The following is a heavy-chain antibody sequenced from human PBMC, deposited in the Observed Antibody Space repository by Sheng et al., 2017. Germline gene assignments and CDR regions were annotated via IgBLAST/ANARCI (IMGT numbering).Heavy chain of an antibody. CDR2: IGDSGRST. D-gene: IGHD2-8*01. CDR1: GFTFSNYG. J-gene: IGHJ4*02. CDR3: AKWAVTNGVYFDS. V-gene: IGHV3-23*04. Sequence: EVQLVESGGGLVQPGGTLRLSCAASGFTFSNYGMTWVRQAPGKGLEWVSSIGDSGRSTYYAYSVRGRFTISRDNSKNTLDLQMNSLRAEDTAIYYCAKWAVTNGVYFDSWGQGTLVTVSS.